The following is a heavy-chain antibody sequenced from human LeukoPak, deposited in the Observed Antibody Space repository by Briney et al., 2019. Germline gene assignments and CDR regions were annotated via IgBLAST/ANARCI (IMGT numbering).Heavy chain of an antibody. CDR2: ISWNSGSI. D-gene: IGHD3-22*01. Sequence: PGGSLRLSCAASGFTFDDYAMHWVRQAPGKGLEWVSGISWNSGSIGYADSVKGRFTISRDNAKNSLYLQMNSLRAEDTALYYCAKGTYYYDSSGYYPFDYWGQGTLSPSPQ. CDR1: GFTFDDYA. V-gene: IGHV3-9*01. CDR3: AKGTYYYDSSGYYPFDY. J-gene: IGHJ4*02.